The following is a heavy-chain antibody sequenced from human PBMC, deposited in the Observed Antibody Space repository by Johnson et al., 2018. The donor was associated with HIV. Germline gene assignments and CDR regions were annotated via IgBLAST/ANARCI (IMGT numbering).Heavy chain of an antibody. D-gene: IGHD3-10*01. CDR1: GFTFSDYY. J-gene: IGHJ3*02. Sequence: QVQLVESGGGLVKPGGSLRLSCAASGFTFSDYYMSWIRQAPGKGLEWVSYISSSGSTIYYADSVKGRFTISRDNAKNSLYLQLNSMRAEGTAVYYCARKGLVWFVWAFDIWCQGTMVTVSS. CDR3: ARKGLVWFVWAFDI. V-gene: IGHV3-11*04. CDR2: ISSSGSTI.